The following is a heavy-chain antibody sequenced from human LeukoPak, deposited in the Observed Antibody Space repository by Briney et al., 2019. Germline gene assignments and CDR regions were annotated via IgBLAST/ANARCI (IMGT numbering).Heavy chain of an antibody. J-gene: IGHJ6*02. CDR3: ARGKGGYYYYYGMDV. V-gene: IGHV4-31*03. CDR2: IYYSGST. CDR1: GGSISSGGYY. Sequence: SETLSLTCTVSGGSISSGGYYWTWIRQYPGKGLEWIGYIYYSGSTYYNPSLKSRVTISLDTSKNQFSLKLSSVTAADTAVYYCARGKGGYYYYYGMDVWGQGTTVTVSS.